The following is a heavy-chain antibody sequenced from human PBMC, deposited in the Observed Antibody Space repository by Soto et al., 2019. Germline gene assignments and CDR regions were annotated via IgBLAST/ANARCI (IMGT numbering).Heavy chain of an antibody. D-gene: IGHD1-26*01. CDR1: GGTFSSYA. CDR2: VIPIFGTT. Sequence: SVKVSCKASGGTFSSYAISWVRQAPGQGLEWMGGVIPIFGTTNYARRFQGRVTITADKSTSTAYMELRSLRSEDTAVYYCARGTRSGSYYYYGLDVWGQGTTVTVSS. J-gene: IGHJ6*02. CDR3: ARGTRSGSYYYYGLDV. V-gene: IGHV1-69*06.